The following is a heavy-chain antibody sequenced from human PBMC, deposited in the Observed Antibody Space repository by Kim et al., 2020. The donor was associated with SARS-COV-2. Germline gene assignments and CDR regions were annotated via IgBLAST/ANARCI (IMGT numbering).Heavy chain of an antibody. CDR1: GFTFSDHY. Sequence: GGSLRLSCAASGFTFSDHYMDWVRAAPGKGLEWLARIRNRARAYTTEYAASVKGRFTISRDDSKSSLYLNMTSRRTEDEGGSYCGEVGAGYWGPGTPGTV. CDR3: GEVGAGY. D-gene: IGHD1-26*01. CDR2: IRNRARAYTT. V-gene: IGHV3-72*01. J-gene: IGHJ4*02.